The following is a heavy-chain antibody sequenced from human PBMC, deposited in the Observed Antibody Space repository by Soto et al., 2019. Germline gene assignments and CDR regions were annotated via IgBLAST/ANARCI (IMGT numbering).Heavy chain of an antibody. J-gene: IGHJ6*02. Sequence: QVQLVQSGAEVRKPGSSVKVSCKASGYIFVNYGIAWVRQAPGQGLEWMGWMSPYSGNTHYASKVQCRLTMTTDTPTSTAYMDLGSLTSGDTAVYYCAMVDKYVTPTPQDVWGQGTTVTFSS. CDR1: GYIFVNYG. D-gene: IGHD5-12*01. CDR2: MSPYSGNT. CDR3: AMVDKYVTPTPQDV. V-gene: IGHV1-18*01.